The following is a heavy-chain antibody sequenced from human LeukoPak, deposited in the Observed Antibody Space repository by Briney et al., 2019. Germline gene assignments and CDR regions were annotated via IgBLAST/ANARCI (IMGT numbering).Heavy chain of an antibody. D-gene: IGHD5-12*01. J-gene: IGHJ2*01. CDR1: GGSISSYY. CDR3: ARTARSGYDSWYFDL. V-gene: IGHV4-59*06. Sequence: SETLSLTCTVSGGSISSYYWSWIRQPPGKGLEWIGYIYYSGSTYYNPSLKSRVTISVDTSKNQFSLKLSSVTAADTAVYYCARTARSGYDSWYFDLWGRGTLVTVSS. CDR2: IYYSGST.